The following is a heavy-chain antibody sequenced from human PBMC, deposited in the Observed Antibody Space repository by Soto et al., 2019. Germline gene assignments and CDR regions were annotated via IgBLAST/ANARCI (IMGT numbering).Heavy chain of an antibody. J-gene: IGHJ4*02. Sequence: SETLSLTCAVYGGSFSGYYWSWIRQPPGKGLEWIGEINHSGSTNYNPSLKSRVTISVDTSKNQFSLKLSSVTAADTAVYYCASFGSGLRFYFDYWGQGTLVTVSS. CDR3: ASFGSGLRFYFDY. CDR2: INHSGST. CDR1: GGSFSGYY. D-gene: IGHD5-12*01. V-gene: IGHV4-34*01.